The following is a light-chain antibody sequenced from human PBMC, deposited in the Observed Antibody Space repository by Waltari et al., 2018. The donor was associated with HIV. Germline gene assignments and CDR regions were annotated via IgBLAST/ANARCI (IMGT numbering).Light chain of an antibody. J-gene: IGLJ1*01. CDR2: SNN. CDR3: AAWDDSLKGYV. CDR1: SSNIGSNT. V-gene: IGLV1-44*01. Sequence: QSVLTQPPSASGTPGQRVTISCSGSSSNIGSNTLNWYQQLPGTAPKLLIYSNNQRPSGVPDRFSGSKSGTSASLAISGLQSEDEADYYCAAWDDSLKGYVFGTGTTVTVL.